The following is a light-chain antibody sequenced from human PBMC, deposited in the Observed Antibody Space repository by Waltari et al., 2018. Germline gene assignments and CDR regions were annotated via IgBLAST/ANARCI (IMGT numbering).Light chain of an antibody. CDR1: QDIRNY. CDR3: QQYEDVPVT. V-gene: IGKV1-33*01. J-gene: IGKJ4*01. Sequence: DIQITQSPSSLSASVGDRVTITCQASQDIRNYLSWYQQKPGKAPKLLIFDASNLEAGVPSRFTGSGSGTDFVFTISSLQPEDIATYYCQQYEDVPVTFGGGTKVEIK. CDR2: DAS.